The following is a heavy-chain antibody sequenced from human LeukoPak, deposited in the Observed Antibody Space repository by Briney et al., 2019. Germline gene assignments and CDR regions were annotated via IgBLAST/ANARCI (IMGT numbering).Heavy chain of an antibody. J-gene: IGHJ4*02. Sequence: SETLSLTCTVSGGSISSYYWSWIRQPPGKGLEWIGYIYYGGSTNYNPSLKSRVTISVDTSKNQFSLKLSSVTAADTAVYYCARTGPRQLIDYWGQGTLVTVSS. CDR2: IYYGGST. CDR1: GGSISSYY. V-gene: IGHV4-59*01. D-gene: IGHD6-19*01. CDR3: ARTGPRQLIDY.